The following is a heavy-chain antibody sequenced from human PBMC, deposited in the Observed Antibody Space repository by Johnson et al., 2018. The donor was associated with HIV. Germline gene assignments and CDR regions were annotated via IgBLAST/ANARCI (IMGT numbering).Heavy chain of an antibody. Sequence: VQLVESGGGLVKPGGSLRLSCAASGFTFSSYGMHWVRQAPGKGLEWVAVIWYDGSNKYYADSVKGRFTISRDNSKNTLYLQMNSLRAEDTAVYYCARDRGGGSYHDAFDIWGQGTMVTVSS. D-gene: IGHD1-26*01. CDR3: ARDRGGGSYHDAFDI. CDR1: GFTFSSYG. V-gene: IGHV3-33*01. CDR2: IWYDGSNK. J-gene: IGHJ3*02.